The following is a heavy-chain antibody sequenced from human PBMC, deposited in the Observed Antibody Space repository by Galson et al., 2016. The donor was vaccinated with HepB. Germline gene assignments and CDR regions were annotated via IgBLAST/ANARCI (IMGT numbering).Heavy chain of an antibody. CDR1: GGTFSSYT. D-gene: IGHD6-19*01. V-gene: IGHV1-69*01. J-gene: IGHJ2*01. CDR2: IIPIFSTA. CDR3: ARGSEGIAVAGTGYFDL. Sequence: SCKASGGTFSSYTISWVRQAPGQGLEWMGGIIPIFSTANYAQKFQGRVTITADESTTTVYMELSSLRSEDTAVYYCARGSEGIAVAGTGYFDLWGRGTLVTVAS.